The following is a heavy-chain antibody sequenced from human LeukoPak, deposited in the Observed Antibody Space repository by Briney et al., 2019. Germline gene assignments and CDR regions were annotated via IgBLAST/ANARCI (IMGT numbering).Heavy chain of an antibody. Sequence: GGSLRLSCAASGFTFDDYAMHWVRQAPGKGLEWVSGISWNSGSIGYADSVKGRFTISRDNAKSSLYLQMNSLRAEDMALYYCAKDMFRDGYNSYFDYWGQGTLVTVSS. CDR2: ISWNSGSI. CDR1: GFTFDDYA. CDR3: AKDMFRDGYNSYFDY. J-gene: IGHJ4*02. D-gene: IGHD5-24*01. V-gene: IGHV3-9*03.